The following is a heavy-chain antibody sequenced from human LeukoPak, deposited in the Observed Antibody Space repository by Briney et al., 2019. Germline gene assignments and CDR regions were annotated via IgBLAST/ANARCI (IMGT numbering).Heavy chain of an antibody. J-gene: IGHJ4*02. Sequence: GASVKVSCKASGYTFTSYYMHWVRQAPGQGLEWMGIINPSGGSTSYAQNFQGRVTMTRDTSTSTVYMELSSLRSEDTAVYYCARDYDSSGYGTYYFDYWGQGTLVTVSS. CDR1: GYTFTSYY. D-gene: IGHD3-22*01. V-gene: IGHV1-46*01. CDR3: ARDYDSSGYGTYYFDY. CDR2: INPSGGST.